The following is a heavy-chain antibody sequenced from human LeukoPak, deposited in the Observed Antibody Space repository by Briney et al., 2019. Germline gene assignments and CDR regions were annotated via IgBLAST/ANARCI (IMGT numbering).Heavy chain of an antibody. D-gene: IGHD3-3*01. CDR3: ARVRITIFGVVTALDY. Sequence: ASVKVSCKASGYTFTGYYMHWVRQAPGQGLEWMGRIYPNSGGTNYAQKFQGRVTMTRDTSISTAYMELSRLRSDDTAVYYCARVRITIFGVVTALDYWGQGTLVTVSS. V-gene: IGHV1-2*06. J-gene: IGHJ4*02. CDR1: GYTFTGYY. CDR2: IYPNSGGT.